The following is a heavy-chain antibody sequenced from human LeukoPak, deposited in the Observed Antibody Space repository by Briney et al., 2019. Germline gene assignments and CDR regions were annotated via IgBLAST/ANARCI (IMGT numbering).Heavy chain of an antibody. CDR3: ARDTSGDRYFDF. Sequence: GGSLRLSCAASGFTFSSYSMNWVRQAPGKGLEWVASISRGSSYIYYADSRKGRFTISRDTANNPLSLRMTSLRADDTAVYYCARDTSGDRYFDFWGQGTLVTVSS. CDR2: ISRGSSYI. V-gene: IGHV3-21*01. D-gene: IGHD4-17*01. CDR1: GFTFSSYS. J-gene: IGHJ4*02.